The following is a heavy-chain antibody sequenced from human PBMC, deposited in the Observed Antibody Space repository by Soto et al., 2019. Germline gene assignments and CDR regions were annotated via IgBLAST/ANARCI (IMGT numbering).Heavy chain of an antibody. V-gene: IGHV4-39*01. Sequence: SETLSLTCTVSGGSISSSSYYWGWIRQPPGKGLEWIGSIYYSGSTYYNPSLKSRVTISVDTSKNQFSLKLSSVTAADTAVYYCARGSIYDYVWGSYRYAPGFAYWGQGTLVTVSS. CDR3: ARGSIYDYVWGSYRYAPGFAY. CDR2: IYYSGST. D-gene: IGHD3-16*02. J-gene: IGHJ4*02. CDR1: GGSISSSSYY.